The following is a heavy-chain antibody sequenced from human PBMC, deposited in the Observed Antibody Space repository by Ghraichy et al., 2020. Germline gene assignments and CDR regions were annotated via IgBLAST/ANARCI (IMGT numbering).Heavy chain of an antibody. CDR1: GFTFDDYA. CDR2: ISWNSGSI. J-gene: IGHJ4*02. D-gene: IGHD1-1*01. Sequence: GGSLRLSCAASGFTFDDYAMHWVRQAPGKGLEWVSGISWNSGSIGYADSVKGRFTISRDNAKNSLYLQMNSLRAEDMALYYCAKAHAGGLTTPGDYWGQGTLVTVSS. CDR3: AKAHAGGLTTPGDY. V-gene: IGHV3-9*03.